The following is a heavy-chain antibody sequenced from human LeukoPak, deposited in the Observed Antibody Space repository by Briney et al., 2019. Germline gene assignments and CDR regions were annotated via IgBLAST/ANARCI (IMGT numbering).Heavy chain of an antibody. J-gene: IGHJ2*01. Sequence: SETLSLTCAVYGGSFSGYYWSWIRQPPGKGLEWIGETSHRGSTNYDPSLKSRVTISVDTSKNQFSLKLSSVTAADTAVYYCARGGNGRYFDLWGRGTLVTVSS. CDR1: GGSFSGYY. CDR3: ARGGNGRYFDL. V-gene: IGHV4-34*01. CDR2: TSHRGST. D-gene: IGHD1-14*01.